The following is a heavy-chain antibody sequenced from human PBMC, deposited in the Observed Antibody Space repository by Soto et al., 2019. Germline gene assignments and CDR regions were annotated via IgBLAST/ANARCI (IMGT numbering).Heavy chain of an antibody. J-gene: IGHJ6*03. D-gene: IGHD6-6*01. CDR1: GYTFTGYY. CDR3: ARGVSSSNYYYYMDV. V-gene: IGHV1-2*04. Sequence: ASVKVSCKASGYTFTGYYMHWVRQAPGQGLEWMGWINPNSGGTNYAQKFQGWVTMTRDTSISTAYMELSRLRSDDTAVYYCARGVSSSNYYYYMDVWGKGTTVTVS. CDR2: INPNSGGT.